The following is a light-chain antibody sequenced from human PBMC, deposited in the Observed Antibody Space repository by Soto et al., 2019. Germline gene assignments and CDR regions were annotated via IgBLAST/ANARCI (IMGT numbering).Light chain of an antibody. V-gene: IGKV3-20*01. CDR1: QSVSSSY. Sequence: EIVLTQSPGTLSLSPGERATLSCRASQSVSSSYLAWYQQQPGQAPRLLIYGASSRATGIPDRFSGSGSGTDFTLTISRLEPEDFAVYYCHQYGSSPQTFGQGTKVDIK. CDR2: GAS. CDR3: HQYGSSPQT. J-gene: IGKJ1*01.